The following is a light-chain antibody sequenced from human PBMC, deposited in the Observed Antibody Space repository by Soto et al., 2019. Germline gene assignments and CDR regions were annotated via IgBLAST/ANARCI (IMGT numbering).Light chain of an antibody. CDR2: AAS. Sequence: DITMTQSPSSLSASVGDRVTITCRASQGISNYIAWYQQKPGKAPKLLIYAASTLQSGVPSRFSGSGSGTDFTLTINSLQPEDVATYSCQKYSSAPPFGPGTKVDIK. CDR1: QGISNY. V-gene: IGKV1-27*01. CDR3: QKYSSAPP. J-gene: IGKJ3*01.